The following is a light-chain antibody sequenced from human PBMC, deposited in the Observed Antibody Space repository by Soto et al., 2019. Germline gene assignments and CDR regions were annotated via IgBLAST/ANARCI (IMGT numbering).Light chain of an antibody. CDR1: NNDVGGFNF. Sequence: QSALTQPASVSGSPGQSITMSCTGTNNDVGGFNFVSWYQQHPGKVPKLLIYDVDDRPSGVSNRFSGSRSGNTASLTISGLQAEDEADYYCSSYTSRSTVIFGGGTKLTVL. CDR2: DVD. V-gene: IGLV2-14*03. CDR3: SSYTSRSTVI. J-gene: IGLJ2*01.